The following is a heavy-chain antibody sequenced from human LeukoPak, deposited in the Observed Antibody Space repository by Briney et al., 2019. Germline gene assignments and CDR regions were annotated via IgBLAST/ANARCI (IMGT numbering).Heavy chain of an antibody. CDR2: IYSGGST. V-gene: IGHV3-66*01. Sequence: GGSLRLSCAASGFTVSSNYMSWVRQAPGKGLEWVSVIYSGGSTYYADSVKGRFTISRDNSKNTLYLQMNSLRAEDTAVYYCARGQRITMVREAPYYYGMDVWGQGTMVTVSS. CDR1: GFTVSSNY. J-gene: IGHJ6*02. CDR3: ARGQRITMVREAPYYYGMDV. D-gene: IGHD3-10*01.